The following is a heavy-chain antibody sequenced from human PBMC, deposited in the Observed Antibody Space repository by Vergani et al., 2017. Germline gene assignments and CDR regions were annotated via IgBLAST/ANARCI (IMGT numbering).Heavy chain of an antibody. CDR1: FYSIRNLY. Sequence: QVQLQESGPGLVKSSETLSLTCSVSFYSIRNLYCNWIRQPPGKGLEWLGSIHYSENTNYNPSLKTRVTISVDTSKNLFSLTLTSVTAANTAVYYCASDTHSAQMADRWGQGILVTVTS. D-gene: IGHD2-15*01. V-gene: IGHV4-59*11. CDR2: IHYSENT. J-gene: IGHJ5*02. CDR3: ASDTHSAQMADR.